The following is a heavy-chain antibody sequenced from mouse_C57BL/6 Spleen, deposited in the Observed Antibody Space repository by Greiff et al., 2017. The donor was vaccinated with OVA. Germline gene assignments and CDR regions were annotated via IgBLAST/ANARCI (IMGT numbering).Heavy chain of an antibody. CDR1: GYTFTSYT. CDR2: INPSSGYT. V-gene: IGHV1-4*01. D-gene: IGHD4-1*02. J-gene: IGHJ4*01. CDR3: SRSQLRDALDY. Sequence: QVQLQQSGAELARPGASVKMSCKASGYTFTSYTMHWVKQRPGQGLEWIGYINPSSGYTKYNQKFKNKATLTADESSSTAYKQLSSLTSEDAAVYYCSRSQLRDALDYWGQGTSVTVSS.